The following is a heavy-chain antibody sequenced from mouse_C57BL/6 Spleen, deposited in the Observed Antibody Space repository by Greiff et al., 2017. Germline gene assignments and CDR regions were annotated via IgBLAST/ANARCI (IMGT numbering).Heavy chain of an antibody. V-gene: IGHV1-52*01. Sequence: VQLQQSGAELVRPGSSVKLSCKASGYTFTSYWMHWVKQRPIQGLEWIGNIDPSDSETHYNQKFKDKATLTVDKSSSTAYMQLSSLTSEDSAVYYCARSPYGSSYAWFAYWGQGTLVTVSA. CDR2: IDPSDSET. CDR3: ARSPYGSSYAWFAY. CDR1: GYTFTSYW. D-gene: IGHD1-1*01. J-gene: IGHJ3*01.